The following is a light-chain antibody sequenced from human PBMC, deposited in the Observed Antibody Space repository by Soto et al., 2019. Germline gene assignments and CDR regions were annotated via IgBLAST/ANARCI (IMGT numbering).Light chain of an antibody. CDR3: QQRINWPLT. Sequence: EIVLTQSPATLSLSPGERATLSCRASQSVTSFLAWYQQKPGQAPSLLIYDASNRATGIPARFSGRGSGTDFTLTISSLEPEDFAVYYCQQRINWPLTFGGGTKVEIK. CDR1: QSVTSF. J-gene: IGKJ4*01. V-gene: IGKV3-11*01. CDR2: DAS.